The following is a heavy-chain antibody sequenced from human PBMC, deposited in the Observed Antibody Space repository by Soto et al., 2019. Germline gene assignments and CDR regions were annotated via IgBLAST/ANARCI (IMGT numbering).Heavy chain of an antibody. J-gene: IGHJ5*02. CDR2: MNPNSGNT. Sequence: QVQLVQSGAEVKKPGASVKVSCKASGYTFTSYDINWVRQATGQGLEWMGWMNPNSGNTGYAQKFKGRVTMTRNTSRSTAYMELSRLRSEDTAVYYCARGRDIVLMVYADWFAPWGQGTLVTVSS. CDR1: GYTFTSYD. CDR3: ARGRDIVLMVYADWFAP. V-gene: IGHV1-8*01. D-gene: IGHD2-8*01.